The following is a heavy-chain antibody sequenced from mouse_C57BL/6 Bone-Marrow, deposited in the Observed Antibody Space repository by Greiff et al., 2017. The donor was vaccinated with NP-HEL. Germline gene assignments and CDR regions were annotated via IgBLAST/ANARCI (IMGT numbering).Heavy chain of an antibody. CDR3: TREGKRRFAY. Sequence: EVKVVESGEGLVKPGGSLKLSCAASGFTFSSYAMSWVRQTPEKRLEWVAYISSGGDYIYYADTVKGRFTISRDKARNTLYLQMSSLKSEDTAMYYCTREGKRRFAYWGQGTLVTVSA. V-gene: IGHV5-9-1*02. CDR2: ISSGGDYI. CDR1: GFTFSSYA. J-gene: IGHJ3*01.